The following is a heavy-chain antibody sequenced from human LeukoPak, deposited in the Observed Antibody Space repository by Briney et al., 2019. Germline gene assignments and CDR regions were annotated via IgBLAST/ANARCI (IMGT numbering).Heavy chain of an antibody. D-gene: IGHD1-1*01. CDR1: GGSFSGYC. V-gene: IGHV4-34*01. Sequence: SETLSLTCAVYGGSFSGYCWSWIRQPPGKGLEWIGEINHSGSTNYNPSLKSRVTISVDTSKNQFSLKLSSVTAADTAVYYCASPNTGYYGMDVWGQGTTVTVSS. CDR3: ASPNTGYYGMDV. CDR2: INHSGST. J-gene: IGHJ6*02.